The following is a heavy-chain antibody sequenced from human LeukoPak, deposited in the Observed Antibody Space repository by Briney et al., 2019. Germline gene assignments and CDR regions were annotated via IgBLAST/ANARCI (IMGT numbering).Heavy chain of an antibody. CDR1: GDSISSGDYY. CDR3: ARGPYSYDSSGAFDI. CDR2: ISSSGST. Sequence: SETLSLTCTVSGDSISSGDYYWSWIRQPAGKGLEWIGHISSSGSTNYNPSLKSRVTISVDTSKNQFSLKLSSVTAADTAVYFCARGPYSYDSSGAFDIWGQGTMVTVSS. V-gene: IGHV4-61*09. D-gene: IGHD3-22*01. J-gene: IGHJ3*02.